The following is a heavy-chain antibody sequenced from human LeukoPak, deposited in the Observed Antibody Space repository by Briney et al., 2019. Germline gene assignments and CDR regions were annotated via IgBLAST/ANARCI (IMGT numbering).Heavy chain of an antibody. D-gene: IGHD5-24*01. CDR3: ARHGVATMKRVDV. V-gene: IGHV4-59*08. CDR2: IYSSGSP. Sequence: PSETLSLTCTVSGGSITSYYWSWIRQPPGKGLEWIGYIYSSGSPKYNPSLRSRVTVLVHTSKNQFSLNLTSVTAADTAVYYCARHGVATMKRVDVWGKGTTVTVSS. CDR1: GGSITSYY. J-gene: IGHJ6*03.